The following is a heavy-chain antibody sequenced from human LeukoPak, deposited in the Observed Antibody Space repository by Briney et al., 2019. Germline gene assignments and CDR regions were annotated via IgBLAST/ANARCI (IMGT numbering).Heavy chain of an antibody. J-gene: IGHJ4*02. D-gene: IGHD3-22*01. V-gene: IGHV1-8*01. Sequence: GASVKVPCKASGYTFTSYDINWVRQATGQGLEWMGWMNPNSGNTGYAQKFQGRVTMTRNTSISTAYMELSSLRSEDTAVYYCATAPYHYDSSVDYWGQGTLVTVSS. CDR1: GYTFTSYD. CDR2: MNPNSGNT. CDR3: ATAPYHYDSSVDY.